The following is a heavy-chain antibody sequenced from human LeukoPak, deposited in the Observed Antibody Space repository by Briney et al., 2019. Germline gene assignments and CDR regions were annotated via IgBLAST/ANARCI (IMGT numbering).Heavy chain of an antibody. D-gene: IGHD3-16*02. J-gene: IGHJ4*02. Sequence: SETLSLTCTVSGGSISSDHWGWIRQPPGKGLEWIGCISHRGSTHYNPSLKSRVTISVDTSENPFSLRLSSVTAADTAVYYCATVRGLGVITPYLDYWGQGTLVTVSS. CDR2: ISHRGST. V-gene: IGHV4-59*08. CDR1: GGSISSDH. CDR3: ATVRGLGVITPYLDY.